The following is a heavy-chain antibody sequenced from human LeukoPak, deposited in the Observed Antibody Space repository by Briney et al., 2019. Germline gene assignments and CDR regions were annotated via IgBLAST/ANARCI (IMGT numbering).Heavy chain of an antibody. V-gene: IGHV3-21*01. CDR2: ISSSGSYI. D-gene: IGHD4-23*01. J-gene: IGHJ4*02. CDR3: ARDLADYGGNSDN. Sequence: GGSLRLPCAASRFTFSSYSMNWVRQAPGKGLEWVSSISSSGSYIYYADSVKGRFTISRDNSKNTLYLQMNSLRAEDTAVYYCARDLADYGGNSDNWGQGTLVTVSS. CDR1: RFTFSSYS.